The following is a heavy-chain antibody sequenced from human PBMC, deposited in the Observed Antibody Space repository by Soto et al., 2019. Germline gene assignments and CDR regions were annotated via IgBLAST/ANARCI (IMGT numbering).Heavy chain of an antibody. D-gene: IGHD3-22*01. V-gene: IGHV4-59*08. CDR1: GGSFSGYY. Sequence: SETLSLTCAVYGGSFSGYYWSWFRQPPGKGLEWIGFIYYSGTTSYNPSLKSRLSISLETSKKQFSLRLTSVTAADTAVYYCARVGDSSGYYWVGYYYGMDVWGQGTTVTVSS. CDR3: ARVGDSSGYYWVGYYYGMDV. J-gene: IGHJ6*02. CDR2: IYYSGTT.